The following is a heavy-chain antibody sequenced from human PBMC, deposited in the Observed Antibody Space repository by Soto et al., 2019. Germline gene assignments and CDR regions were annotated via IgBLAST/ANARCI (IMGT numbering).Heavy chain of an antibody. CDR1: GYTFSTYD. D-gene: IGHD3-9*01. CDR3: ASWAGYSK. Sequence: QVQLVQSGSEVRKPGASVKVSCKASGYTFSTYDINWVRQAPGQGPEWMGRVSLNGGNTGYAQKFQGRLTMTRNTSISTAYMELSSLTSEDTAVYYCASWAGYSKWGQGTLVTVSS. J-gene: IGHJ4*02. V-gene: IGHV1-8*01. CDR2: VSLNGGNT.